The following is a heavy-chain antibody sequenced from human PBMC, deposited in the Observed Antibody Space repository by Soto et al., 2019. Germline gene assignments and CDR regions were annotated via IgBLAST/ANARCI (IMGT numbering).Heavy chain of an antibody. Sequence: QVQLVQSGAEVKKPGSSVKVSCKASGGTFSSYTISWVRQAPGQGLEWMGRIIPILGIANYAQKFQGRVTITADKSTSTAYMELSSPRSEDTAVYYCARDEVEMATISVYWGQGTLVTVSS. CDR3: ARDEVEMATISVY. CDR1: GGTFSSYT. V-gene: IGHV1-69*08. CDR2: IIPILGIA. J-gene: IGHJ4*02. D-gene: IGHD5-12*01.